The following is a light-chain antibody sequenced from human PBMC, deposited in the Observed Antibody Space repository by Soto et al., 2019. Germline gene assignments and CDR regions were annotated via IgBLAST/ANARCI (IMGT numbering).Light chain of an antibody. CDR3: SSYTSKSSLI. Sequence: QSALTQPASVSGSPGQSITISCTGTSTDVGSHYLVSWYQQHPGKGPKLIIYELRNRPSGISFRFSGSKSGTTASLTISGLQAEDEADYYCSSYTSKSSLIFGGGTKVTVL. CDR2: ELR. CDR1: STDVGSHYL. J-gene: IGLJ2*01. V-gene: IGLV2-14*02.